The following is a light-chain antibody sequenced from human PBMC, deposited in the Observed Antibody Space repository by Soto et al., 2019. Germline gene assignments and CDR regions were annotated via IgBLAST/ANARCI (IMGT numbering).Light chain of an antibody. CDR2: DVS. V-gene: IGKV3-15*01. CDR3: QLYNNWPFS. CDR1: QGVTTN. Sequence: EIVMTQSPASLSVSPGERVTLSCRAGQGVTTNFAWYQQKSGQSPRLLIYDVSTRATGVPARFSGTGSETDFTLTISGLQSEDSAVYFCQLYNNWPFSFGQGTRLEIK. J-gene: IGKJ5*01.